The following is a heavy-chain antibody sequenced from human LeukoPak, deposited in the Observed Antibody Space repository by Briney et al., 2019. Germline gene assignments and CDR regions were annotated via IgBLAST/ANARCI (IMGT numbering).Heavy chain of an antibody. Sequence: GGSLRLSCAASGFTFSSYSMNWVRQAPGKRLEWVSSISSSSSYIYYADSVKGRFTISRDNAKNSLYLQMNSLRAEDTAVYYCARVGRDYEYMDVWGKGTTVTVSS. CDR1: GFTFSSYS. V-gene: IGHV3-21*01. CDR2: ISSSSSYI. CDR3: ARVGRDYEYMDV. D-gene: IGHD3-22*01. J-gene: IGHJ6*03.